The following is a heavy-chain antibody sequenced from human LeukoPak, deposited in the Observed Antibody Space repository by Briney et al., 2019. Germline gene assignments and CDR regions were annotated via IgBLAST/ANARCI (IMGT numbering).Heavy chain of an antibody. CDR3: ARCSTYYYDSSLVWFDP. CDR1: GFTFSDYY. Sequence: GGSLRLSCAASGFTFSDYYMSWIRQAPGKGLEWVSYISSSGSTIYYADSVKGRFTISRDNAKNSLYLQMNSLRAEDTAVYYCARCSTYYYDSSLVWFDPWGQGTLVTVSS. D-gene: IGHD3-22*01. CDR2: ISSSGSTI. V-gene: IGHV3-11*01. J-gene: IGHJ5*02.